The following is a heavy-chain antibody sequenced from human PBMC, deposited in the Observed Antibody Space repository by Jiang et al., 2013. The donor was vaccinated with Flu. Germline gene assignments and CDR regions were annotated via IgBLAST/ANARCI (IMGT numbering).Heavy chain of an antibody. V-gene: IGHV1-69*06. CDR3: ARGPDISAYYYFY. Sequence: GAEVKKPGSSVKVSCKASGGTFTTSAISWVRQAPGQGLEWMGGITPLFGTANYAQKFQGRVTITADKSTSTAYMELSSLRSEDTAVYYCARGPDISAYYYFYWGQGTLVTVSS. CDR2: ITPLFGTA. D-gene: IGHD3-22*01. CDR1: GGTFTTSA. J-gene: IGHJ4*02.